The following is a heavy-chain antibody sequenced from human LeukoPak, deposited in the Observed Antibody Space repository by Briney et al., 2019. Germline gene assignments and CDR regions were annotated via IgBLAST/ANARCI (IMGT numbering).Heavy chain of an antibody. Sequence: SETLSLTCTVSGYSISNGYYWGWIRQPPGRGLEWVGSIYHRGSTYYNPSLRSRVTISLDRSKKKFSLRLTSVTAADTAVYFCARGAEYYAIWRGYAGYSDYWGQGISVTVSS. CDR2: IYHRGST. CDR3: ARGAEYYAIWRGYAGYSDY. CDR1: GYSISNGYY. J-gene: IGHJ4*02. V-gene: IGHV4-38-2*02. D-gene: IGHD3-3*01.